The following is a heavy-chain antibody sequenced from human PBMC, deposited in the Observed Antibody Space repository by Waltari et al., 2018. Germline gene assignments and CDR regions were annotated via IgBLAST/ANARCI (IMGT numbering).Heavy chain of an antibody. CDR3: ARGSSKQYYDY. Sequence: QVQLVQSGPEVKKPGASVKVSCKASGYAFSNHGIGWVRQAPGQGLEWMGWISAYDGETNHAQKVQDRVTMTTDTSTNPADLELRSLRSDDTAVYYCARGSSKQYYDYWGQGTLVTVSS. D-gene: IGHD2-15*01. J-gene: IGHJ4*02. V-gene: IGHV1-18*01. CDR2: ISAYDGET. CDR1: GYAFSNHG.